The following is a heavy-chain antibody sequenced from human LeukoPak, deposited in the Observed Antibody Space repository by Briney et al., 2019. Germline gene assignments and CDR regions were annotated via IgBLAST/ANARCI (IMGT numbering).Heavy chain of an antibody. J-gene: IGHJ5*02. Sequence: SETLSLTCAVYGESFSTYYWSWIRQPPGKGLEWIGEINHSGNTNYNPSLKSRVTISVDTSKNQFSLKLSSVTAADTAVYYCAREGTAGTNLNWFDPWGQGTLVTVSS. V-gene: IGHV4-34*01. CDR1: GESFSTYY. CDR3: AREGTAGTNLNWFDP. D-gene: IGHD1-1*01. CDR2: INHSGNT.